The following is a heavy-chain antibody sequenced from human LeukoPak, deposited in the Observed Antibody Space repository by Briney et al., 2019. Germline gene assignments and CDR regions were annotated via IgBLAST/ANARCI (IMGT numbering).Heavy chain of an antibody. CDR2: ISSGSTDI. CDR3: ARDGLYCTSTNCYFDH. V-gene: IGHV3-21*01. CDR1: GFTFSTYS. D-gene: IGHD2-2*01. Sequence: PGGSLRLSCAASGFTFSTYSMNWVRQAPGKGLEWVSFISSGSTDIYYTDSVKGRFSVSRDNAKNSLYLQMNGLRAEDTAVYYCARDGLYCTSTNCYFDHWGQGTLVTVSS. J-gene: IGHJ4*02.